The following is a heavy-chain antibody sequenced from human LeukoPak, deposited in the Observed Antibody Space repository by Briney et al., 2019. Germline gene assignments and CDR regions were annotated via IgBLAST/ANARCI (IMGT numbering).Heavy chain of an antibody. CDR3: ARVPAGAAYDLDH. J-gene: IGHJ4*02. Sequence: GASVKGSCKASGYTFTDYYIHWVRQAPGQGLEWMGWINSNSGATHYAQKFQGRVTMTRDTSIRTAYMELSRLRSDDTAVYYCARVPAGAAYDLDHWGQGTLVTVSS. V-gene: IGHV1-2*02. CDR2: INSNSGAT. CDR1: GYTFTDYY. D-gene: IGHD2-21*01.